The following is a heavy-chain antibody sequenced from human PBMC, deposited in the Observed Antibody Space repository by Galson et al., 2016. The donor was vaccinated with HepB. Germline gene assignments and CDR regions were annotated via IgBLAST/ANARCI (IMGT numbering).Heavy chain of an antibody. CDR1: GFTFSDSA. Sequence: SLRLSCAASGFTFSDSAMHWVRQAPGKGLEWVGRIRSDVNSYATAYGASLKGRITTSRDDSKTTTYLQMNSLKTEDMDVYYCTRRRPSDGKGETVDNGGQGTLVTVSS. CDR2: IRSDVNSYAT. V-gene: IGHV3-73*01. CDR3: TRRRPSDGKGETVDN. J-gene: IGHJ4*02. D-gene: IGHD1-26*01.